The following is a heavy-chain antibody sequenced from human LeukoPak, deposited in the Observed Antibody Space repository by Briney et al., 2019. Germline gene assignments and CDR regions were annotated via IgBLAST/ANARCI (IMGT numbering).Heavy chain of an antibody. Sequence: GGSLTLSCAASGFTFSSYAMSWVRQAPGQGLEWVSAISGSGGSTYYADSVKGRFTISRDNSKNTLYLQMNSLRAEDTAVYYCAKRTKPLHFDYWGQGTLVTVSS. CDR1: GFTFSSYA. J-gene: IGHJ4*02. D-gene: IGHD2-8*01. CDR2: ISGSGGST. CDR3: AKRTKPLHFDY. V-gene: IGHV3-23*01.